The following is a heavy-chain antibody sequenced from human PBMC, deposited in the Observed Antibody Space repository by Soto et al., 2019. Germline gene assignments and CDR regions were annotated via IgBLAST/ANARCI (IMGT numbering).Heavy chain of an antibody. V-gene: IGHV3-33*01. CDR2: IWYDGSNK. Sequence: QVQLVESGGGVVQPGRSLRLSCAASGFTFSSYGMHWVRQAPGKGLEWVAVIWYDGSNKYYADSVKGRFTISRDNSKNTLYLQMNSLRAEDTAVYYCARDFSSSWYGPPGYYYYYGMDVWGQGTTVTVSS. J-gene: IGHJ6*02. D-gene: IGHD6-13*01. CDR3: ARDFSSSWYGPPGYYYYYGMDV. CDR1: GFTFSSYG.